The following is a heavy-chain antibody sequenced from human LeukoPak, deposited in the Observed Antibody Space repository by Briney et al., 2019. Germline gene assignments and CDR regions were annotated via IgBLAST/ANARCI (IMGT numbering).Heavy chain of an antibody. Sequence: NASETLSLTCTVSGASISNTYYWSWIRQLPGKGLEWIGNLYNIGSITYKPSLKSRVTMSVDMSKNQFSLRLTSVTAADTAVYFCATNSTGSAFDYWGQGILVTVSS. V-gene: IGHV4-59*08. CDR3: ATNSTGSAFDY. CDR1: GASISNTYY. CDR2: LYNIGSI. D-gene: IGHD2/OR15-2a*01. J-gene: IGHJ4*02.